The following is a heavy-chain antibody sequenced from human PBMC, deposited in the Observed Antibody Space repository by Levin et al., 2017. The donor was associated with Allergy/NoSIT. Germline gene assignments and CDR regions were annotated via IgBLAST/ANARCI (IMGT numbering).Heavy chain of an antibody. J-gene: IGHJ4*02. CDR1: GGSVSSGSYY. CDR2: IYYSGST. V-gene: IGHV4-61*01. D-gene: IGHD3-3*01. Sequence: SQTLSLTCTVSGGSVSSGSYYWSWIRQPPGKGLEWIGYIYYSGSTNYNPSLKSRVTISVDTSKNQFSLKLSSVTAADTAVYYCARGPLLYDFWSGYNDYWGQGTLVTVSS. CDR3: ARGPLLYDFWSGYNDY.